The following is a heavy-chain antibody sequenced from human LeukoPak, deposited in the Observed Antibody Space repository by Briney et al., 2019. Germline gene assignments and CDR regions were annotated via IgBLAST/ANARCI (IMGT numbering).Heavy chain of an antibody. CDR3: ASQSFGRFDP. Sequence: PGGSLRLSCVVSGFTFSSNWMSWVRQAPGKGLEWVGNIKEDGSVKYYVDSVKGRFTISRDNAKNSLYLQMNSLRAEDTAVYYCASQSFGRFDPWGQGTRVTVSP. CDR2: IKEDGSVK. D-gene: IGHD3-16*01. J-gene: IGHJ5*02. CDR1: GFTFSSNW. V-gene: IGHV3-7*02.